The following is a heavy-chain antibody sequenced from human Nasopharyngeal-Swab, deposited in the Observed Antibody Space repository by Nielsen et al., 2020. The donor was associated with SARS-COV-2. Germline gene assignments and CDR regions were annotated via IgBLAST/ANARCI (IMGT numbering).Heavy chain of an antibody. V-gene: IGHV3-21*01. CDR2: ISSSSSYI. D-gene: IGHD4-23*01. CDR3: ARALRWGAFDI. Sequence: GESLKISCAASGFTFSSYSMNWVRQAPGKGLEWVSSISSSSSYIYYADSVKGRLTISRDNAKNSLYLQMNSLRAEDTAVYYCARALRWGAFDIWGQGTMVTVSS. J-gene: IGHJ3*02. CDR1: GFTFSSYS.